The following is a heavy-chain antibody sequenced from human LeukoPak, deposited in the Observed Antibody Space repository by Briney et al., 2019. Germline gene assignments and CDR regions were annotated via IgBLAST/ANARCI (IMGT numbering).Heavy chain of an antibody. V-gene: IGHV3-11*01. CDR2: INIGGTNT. J-gene: IGHJ5*02. CDR1: GFTFNDYY. Sequence: GGSLRLSCAAPGFTFNDYYMSWIRKAPGKGLEWLSYINIGGTNTHYADSVKGRFTISRDNAKKSLYLEMNNLRAEDTAVYYCATDGAGFDTWGQGVLVTVSS. CDR3: ATDGAGFDT.